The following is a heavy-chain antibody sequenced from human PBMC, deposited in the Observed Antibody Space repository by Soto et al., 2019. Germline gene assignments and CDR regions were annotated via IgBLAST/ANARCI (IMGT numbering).Heavy chain of an antibody. V-gene: IGHV1-69*13. J-gene: IGHJ4*02. Sequence: SVKVSGKASVGTFSSYAISWVRQAPGQGLEWMGGIIPTFGTTNYAQKFQGRVTITADESTSPAYMELSILRSEDTAVYYCASLGLDRFWRFLDYWGQGTLVTVSS. CDR3: ASLGLDRFWRFLDY. D-gene: IGHD3-16*01. CDR2: IIPTFGTT. CDR1: VGTFSSYA.